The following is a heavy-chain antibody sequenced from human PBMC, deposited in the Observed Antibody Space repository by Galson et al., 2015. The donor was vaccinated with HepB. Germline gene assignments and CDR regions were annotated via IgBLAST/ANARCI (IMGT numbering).Heavy chain of an antibody. CDR2: ISYNAGTK. Sequence: SLRLSCAASGFTFMNYAMHWIRQAPGKGLEWVAFISYNAGTKYYADSVRGRFTISKDNSNNTLYLEMNSLRPEDTAVYFCARGRDSWELPIDGDSWGRGTLVTVSS. V-gene: IGHV3-30*04. CDR1: GFTFMNYA. CDR3: ARGRDSWELPIDGDS. D-gene: IGHD1-26*01. J-gene: IGHJ5*01.